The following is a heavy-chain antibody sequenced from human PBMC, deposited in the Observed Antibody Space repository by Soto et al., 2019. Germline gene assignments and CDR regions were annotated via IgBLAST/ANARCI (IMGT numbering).Heavy chain of an antibody. CDR3: AREKDGGYETGPIDY. CDR2: IYYSGST. CDR1: GGSISSYY. J-gene: IGHJ4*02. Sequence: SETLSLTCTVSGGSISSYYWSWIRQPPGKGLEWIGYIYYSGSTNYNPSLKSRVTISVDTSKNQFCLKLSSVTAADTAVYYCAREKDGGYETGPIDYWGQGTLVTVSS. V-gene: IGHV4-59*12. D-gene: IGHD5-12*01.